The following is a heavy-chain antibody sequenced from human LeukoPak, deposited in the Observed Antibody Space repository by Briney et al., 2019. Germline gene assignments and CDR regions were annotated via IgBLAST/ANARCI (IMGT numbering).Heavy chain of an antibody. J-gene: IGHJ6*02. CDR2: ISSSGSTI. V-gene: IGHV3-11*01. Sequence: PGGSLRLSCAASGFTFSDYYMSWIRQAPGKGLEWVSYISSSGSTIYYADSVKGRFTISRDNAKNSLYLQMNSLRAEDTAVYYCARFFTVTTPEDYGLDVWGQGTTVTVSS. CDR1: GFTFSDYY. CDR3: ARFFTVTTPEDYGLDV. D-gene: IGHD4-17*01.